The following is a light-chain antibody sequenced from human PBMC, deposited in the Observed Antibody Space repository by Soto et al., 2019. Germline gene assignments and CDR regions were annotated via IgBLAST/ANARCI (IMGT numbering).Light chain of an antibody. CDR2: GAS. J-gene: IGKJ2*01. CDR3: HHYGYGADT. V-gene: IGKV3-20*01. CDR1: ESVRNNS. Sequence: LILTQSPGTLSLSPGERATLSCRASESVRNNSLAWYQQHPGQAPRLLIFGASSRATGIPDWFTGTGSGADFSLTISRLEPDDSAVYFCHHYGYGADTFGQGTKLEIK.